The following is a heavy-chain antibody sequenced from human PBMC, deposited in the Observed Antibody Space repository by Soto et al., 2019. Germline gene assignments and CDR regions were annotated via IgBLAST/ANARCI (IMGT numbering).Heavy chain of an antibody. CDR1: GYTFTSYY. D-gene: IGHD3-10*01. J-gene: IGHJ5*02. V-gene: IGHV1-46*01. CDR2: INPSGGST. CDR3: ARWGPKYYYGSGSYRFDP. Sequence: GASLKVSCKASGYTFTSYYMHWVRQAPGQGLEWMGIINPSGGSTSYAQKFQGRVTMTRDTSTSTVYMELSSLRSEDTAVYYCARWGPKYYYGSGSYRFDPWGQGTLVTVSS.